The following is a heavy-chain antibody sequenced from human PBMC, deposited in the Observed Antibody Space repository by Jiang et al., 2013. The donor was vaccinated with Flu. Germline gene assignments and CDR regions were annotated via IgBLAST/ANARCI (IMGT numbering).Heavy chain of an antibody. CDR2: IIPILGVA. D-gene: IGHD2-21*02. V-gene: IGHV1-69*02. CDR1: GDTFNIYT. Sequence: SGAEVKKPGSSVKVSCKASGDTFNIYTISWVRQAPGQGLEWLGRIIPILGVASYAQKFQGRVTLTADKSTNTAYMELSSLRSEDTAVYYCARASCGGDCYSGGLAYFYFDYWGQGTLVTVSS. CDR3: ARASCGGDCYSGGLAYFYFDY. J-gene: IGHJ4*02.